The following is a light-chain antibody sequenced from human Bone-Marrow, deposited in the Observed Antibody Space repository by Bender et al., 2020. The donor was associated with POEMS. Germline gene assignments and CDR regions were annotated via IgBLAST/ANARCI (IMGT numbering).Light chain of an antibody. J-gene: IGLJ1*01. CDR3: SSYTRTDSHV. CDR2: EGS. Sequence: QSALTQPASVSGSPGQSITVSCTGASSDVVSYGLVSWYQQHPGKAPKLVIYEGSQRPSGVSNRFSGSKSGNTAYLTISWIQADDEADYYCSSYTRTDSHVFGTGTKVTVL. CDR1: SSDVVSYGL. V-gene: IGLV2-14*02.